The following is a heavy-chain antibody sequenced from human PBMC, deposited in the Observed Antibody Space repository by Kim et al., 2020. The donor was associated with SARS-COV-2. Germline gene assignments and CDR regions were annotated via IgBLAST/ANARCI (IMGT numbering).Heavy chain of an antibody. CDR3: ARPAVYYFDY. V-gene: IGHV3-30*04. J-gene: IGHJ4*02. CDR1: GFTFSSYA. Sequence: GGSLRLSCAASGFTFSSYAMHWVRQAPGKGLEWVAVISYDGSNKYYADSVKGRFTISRDNSKNTLYLQMNSLRAEDTAVYYCARPAVYYFDYWGQGTLVTVSS. CDR2: ISYDGSNK.